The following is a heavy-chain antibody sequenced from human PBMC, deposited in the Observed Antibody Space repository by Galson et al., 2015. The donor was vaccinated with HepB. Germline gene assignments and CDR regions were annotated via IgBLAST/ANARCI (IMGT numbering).Heavy chain of an antibody. CDR1: GGSISSYY. V-gene: IGHV4-59*01. J-gene: IGHJ3*02. Sequence: SETLSLTCTVSGGSISSYYWSWIRQPPGKGLEWIGYIYYSGSTNYNPSLKSRVTISVDTSKNQFSLKLSSVTAADTAVYYCARADGMIFGVVSPGGDDAFDIWGQGTMVTVSS. CDR3: ARADGMIFGVVSPGGDDAFDI. CDR2: IYYSGST. D-gene: IGHD3-3*01.